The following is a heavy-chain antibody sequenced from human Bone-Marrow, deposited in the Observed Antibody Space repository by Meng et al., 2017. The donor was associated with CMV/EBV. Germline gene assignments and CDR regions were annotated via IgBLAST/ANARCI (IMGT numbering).Heavy chain of an antibody. CDR3: AANLYDVNSLRALDF. D-gene: IGHD3-16*01. CDR1: GYTFTDYY. CDR2: INPNNGDT. J-gene: IGHJ4*02. Sequence: ASVKVSCKASGYTFTDYYIHWVRQAPGQGLEWMGWINPNNGDTNYAQKFQGRVTLTRDTSIYTAFMDLSRLRFDDTAIYYCAANLYDVNSLRALDFWGQAALVTVSS. V-gene: IGHV1-2*02.